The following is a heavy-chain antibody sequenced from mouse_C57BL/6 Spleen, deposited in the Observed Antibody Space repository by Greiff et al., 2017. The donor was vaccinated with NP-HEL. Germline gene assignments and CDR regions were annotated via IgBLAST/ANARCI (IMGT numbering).Heavy chain of an antibody. CDR1: GYTFTSYW. V-gene: IGHV1-64*01. D-gene: IGHD2-3*01. CDR2: IHPNSGST. Sequence: QVQLQQPGAELVKPGASVKLSCKASGYTFTSYWMHWVKQRPGQGLEWIGMIHPNSGSTNYNEKFKSKATLTVDKSSSTAYMQLSSLTSEDSAVYYCARDDGNYFFYAMDYWGQGTSVTVSS. CDR3: ARDDGNYFFYAMDY. J-gene: IGHJ4*01.